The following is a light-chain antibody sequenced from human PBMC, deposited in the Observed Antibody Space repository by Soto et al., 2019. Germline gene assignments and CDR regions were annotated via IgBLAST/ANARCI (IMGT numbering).Light chain of an antibody. CDR3: QQYNNWST. CDR2: GTS. Sequence: EIVMTQSPATLSVSPGERATLSCRASQSVSANLAWYQQKPGQAPRLLIYGTSTRATGIPARFSGRGSGTEFTLTISSLQSEDFAVYYCQQYNNWSTFGGGTRVEIK. J-gene: IGKJ4*01. V-gene: IGKV3-15*01. CDR1: QSVSAN.